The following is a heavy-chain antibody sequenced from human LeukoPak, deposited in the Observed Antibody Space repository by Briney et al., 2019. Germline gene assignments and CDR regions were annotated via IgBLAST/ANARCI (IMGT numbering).Heavy chain of an antibody. CDR2: ISGSGGST. D-gene: IGHD2-2*02. J-gene: IGHJ5*02. V-gene: IGHV3-23*01. CDR1: GFTFSSYA. Sequence: GGSLRLSCAASGFTFSSYAMSWVRQAPGKGLGWVSAISGSGGSTYYADSVKGRFTISRDNSKNTLYLQMNSLRAEHTAVYYCARRDCSSTSCYTGGWFDPWGQGTLVTVSS. CDR3: ARRDCSSTSCYTGGWFDP.